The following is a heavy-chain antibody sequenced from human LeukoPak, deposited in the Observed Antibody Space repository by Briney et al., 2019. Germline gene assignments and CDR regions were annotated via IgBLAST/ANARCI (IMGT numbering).Heavy chain of an antibody. D-gene: IGHD1/OR15-1a*01. CDR1: IGSISSSKW. CDR2: IYLYGTT. V-gene: IGHV4-4*02. Sequence: SETLSLTCSVSIGSISSSKWWSWVRQSPVKGLEWIGEIYLYGTTNYNPSFTSRVTMSVDRSRNQFSLELTSVTAADTAVYYCARQKWEQQGRDYYFSGLDVWGPGTTVIVSS. CDR3: ARQKWEQQGRDYYFSGLDV. J-gene: IGHJ6*02.